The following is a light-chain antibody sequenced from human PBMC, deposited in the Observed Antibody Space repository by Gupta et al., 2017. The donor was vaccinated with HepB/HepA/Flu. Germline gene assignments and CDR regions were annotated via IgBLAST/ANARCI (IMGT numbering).Light chain of an antibody. V-gene: IGKV1-8*01. CDR3: QQYYAKPRT. J-gene: IGKJ1*01. CDR1: QGMSSY. Sequence: AIRMTHSPSSLSASTGDRVSITCRASQGMSSYLAWYQVKPGKAPKLIIHAASTLQIGVPSRFSGSGSGTEFTLTISCLQSEDVATYYCQQYYAKPRTFGQGTKVEIE. CDR2: AAS.